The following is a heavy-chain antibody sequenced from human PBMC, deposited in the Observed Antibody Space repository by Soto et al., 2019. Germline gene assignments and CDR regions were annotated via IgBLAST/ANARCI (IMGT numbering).Heavy chain of an antibody. CDR1: GVTVNSYA. CDR2: IIPLFGTA. Sequence: QVQLEQSGAEVKKPGSSVKVSCKASGVTVNSYAIIWVRQAPGQGLEWMGSIIPLFGTANSAQKFRDRVTITADKSTRTAYMELTSLRSEDTAVYYCAGFGYSKGYAYWGQGTLVTVSS. J-gene: IGHJ4*02. V-gene: IGHV1-69*06. D-gene: IGHD5-18*01. CDR3: AGFGYSKGYAY.